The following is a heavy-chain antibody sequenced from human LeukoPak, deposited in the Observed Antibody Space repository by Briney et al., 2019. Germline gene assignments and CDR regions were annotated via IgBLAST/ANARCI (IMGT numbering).Heavy chain of an antibody. D-gene: IGHD3-3*01. CDR2: INHSGST. V-gene: IGHV4-34*01. Sequence: RPSETLSLTCAVYGGSFSGYYWSWIRQPPGKGLEWIGEINHSGSTNYNPSLKSRVTISVDTSKNQFSLKLSSVTAADTAVYYCARGLRFLEGDAFDIWGQGTMVTVSS. CDR3: ARGLRFLEGDAFDI. J-gene: IGHJ3*02. CDR1: GGSFSGYY.